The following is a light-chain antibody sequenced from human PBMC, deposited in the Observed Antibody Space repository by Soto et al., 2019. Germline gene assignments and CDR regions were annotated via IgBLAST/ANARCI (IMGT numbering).Light chain of an antibody. V-gene: IGLV1-44*01. Sequence: QSVLTQPPSASGTPGQRVTISCSGSSSNIGSNTVNWYQQLPGTAPKLLIYSNNQRPSRVPDRFSGSTSGTSASLAISGLQSEPEADYYCAAWDDSLNGRYVFGTGTKVTVL. CDR1: SSNIGSNT. J-gene: IGLJ1*01. CDR2: SNN. CDR3: AAWDDSLNGRYV.